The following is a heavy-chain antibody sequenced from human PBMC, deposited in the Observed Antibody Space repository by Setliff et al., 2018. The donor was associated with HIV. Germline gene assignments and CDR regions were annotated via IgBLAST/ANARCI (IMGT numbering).Heavy chain of an antibody. J-gene: IGHJ6*02. Sequence: ASVKVSCKASGYTFTSYAMNWVRQAPGQGLEWMGWINTNTGNPTYAQGFTGRFVFSLDTSVSTAYLQISSLKAEDTAVYYCARTEEAMVRGVRSYYYYGMDVWGQETTVTVSS. CDR1: GYTFTSYA. V-gene: IGHV7-4-1*02. CDR2: INTNTGNP. CDR3: ARTEEAMVRGVRSYYYYGMDV. D-gene: IGHD3-10*01.